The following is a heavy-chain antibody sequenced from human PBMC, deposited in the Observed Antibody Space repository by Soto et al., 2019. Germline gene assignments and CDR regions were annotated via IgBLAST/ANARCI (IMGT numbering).Heavy chain of an antibody. CDR2: VSAYNGNT. D-gene: IGHD1-1*01. CDR3: AGAGGTQLFDY. J-gene: IGHJ4*02. V-gene: IGHV1-18*04. Sequence: QVQLVQSGAEVKKPGASVKVSCKTSGYTFTSLGISWVRQAPGQGLEWMGWVSAYNGNTKYAQNLQGRVTMTTDRSTTKAYLELRRLRSGETAVYYCAGAGGTQLFDYWGQGTLVTVSS. CDR1: GYTFTSLG.